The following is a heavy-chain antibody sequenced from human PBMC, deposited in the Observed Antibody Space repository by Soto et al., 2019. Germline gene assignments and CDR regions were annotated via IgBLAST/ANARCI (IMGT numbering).Heavy chain of an antibody. D-gene: IGHD2-2*01. CDR2: MNPNSGNT. J-gene: IGHJ5*02. Sequence: QVQLVQSGAEVKKPGASVKVSCKASGYTFTSYDINWVRQATGQGLEWMGWMNPNSGNTGYAQKFQGRVTMTRNTSISTAYMELSSRRSEDTAVYYCARRYCSSTSCYRMVWFDPWGQGTLVTVSS. CDR1: GYTFTSYD. CDR3: ARRYCSSTSCYRMVWFDP. V-gene: IGHV1-8*01.